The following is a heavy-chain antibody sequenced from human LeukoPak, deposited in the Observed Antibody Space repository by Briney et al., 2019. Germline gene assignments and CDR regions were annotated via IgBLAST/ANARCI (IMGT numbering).Heavy chain of an antibody. V-gene: IGHV4-59*01. D-gene: IGHD5-18*01. CDR2: IYYSGST. CDR3: ARDRYSYGSNWFDP. CDR1: GGSISSYY. Sequence: SETLSLTCTVSGGSISSYYWSWIRQPPGKGLEWIGYIYYSGSTNYNPSLKSRVTISVDASKNQFSLKLSSVTAADTAVYYCARDRYSYGSNWFDPWGQGTLVTVSS. J-gene: IGHJ5*02.